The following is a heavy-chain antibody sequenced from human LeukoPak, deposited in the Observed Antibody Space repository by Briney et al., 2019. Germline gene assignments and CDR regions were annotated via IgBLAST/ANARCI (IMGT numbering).Heavy chain of an antibody. CDR3: AKEQWLGRSYYGMDV. J-gene: IGHJ6*02. D-gene: IGHD6-19*01. CDR2: ISGNGGTT. CDR1: GFTFSAYA. V-gene: IGHV3-23*01. Sequence: GGSLRLSCAASGFTFSAYAMSWVRQAPGKGLEWVSTISGNGGTTYYADSVKGRFTISRDNSKNTMYLLMNSLRAEDTAIYYCAKEQWLGRSYYGMDVWGQGTTVTVSS.